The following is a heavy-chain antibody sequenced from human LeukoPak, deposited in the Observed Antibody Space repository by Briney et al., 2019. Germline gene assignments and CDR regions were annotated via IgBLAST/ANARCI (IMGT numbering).Heavy chain of an antibody. J-gene: IGHJ4*02. D-gene: IGHD4-17*01. CDR2: ISAYNGNT. CDR3: ARGNGPGPKTTLDY. CDR1: GYTLTELS. Sequence: ASVKVSCKVSGYTLTELSMHWVRQAPGQGLEWMGWISAYNGNTNYAQKLQGRVTMTTDTSTSTAYMELRSLRSDDTAVYYCARGNGPGPKTTLDYWGQGTLVTVSS. V-gene: IGHV1-18*01.